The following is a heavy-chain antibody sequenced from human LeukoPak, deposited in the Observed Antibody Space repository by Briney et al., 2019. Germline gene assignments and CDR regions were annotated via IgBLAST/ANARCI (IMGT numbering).Heavy chain of an antibody. D-gene: IGHD4-11*01. CDR2: IYSSGYT. V-gene: IGHV4-61*02. CDR1: GDSITSGDYY. CDR3: ARHLAVTSHDAFDI. Sequence: PSETLSLTCTVSGDSITSGDYYWTWIRQPAGKTLEWIGRIYSSGYTVYSPSLKSRVTISLDTSKNQFSLTLNSVTAADTAVNYCARHLAVTSHDAFDIWGQGTMVTVSS. J-gene: IGHJ3*02.